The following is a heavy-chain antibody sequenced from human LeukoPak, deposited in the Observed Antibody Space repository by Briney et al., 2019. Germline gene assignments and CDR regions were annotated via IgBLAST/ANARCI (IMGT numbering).Heavy chain of an antibody. CDR3: ATSGGLRGVNFDY. CDR2: IYYRGNT. V-gene: IGHV4-59*01. J-gene: IGHJ4*02. D-gene: IGHD3-10*01. Sequence: SETLSLTCSVSGXSISSYFWSWIRQPPGKGLESIGYIYYRGNTNYNPSLKSRVSISIDTSKNQFSLKLTSVTAADTAVYYCATSGGLRGVNFDYWGQGTLVTVSS. CDR1: GXSISSYF.